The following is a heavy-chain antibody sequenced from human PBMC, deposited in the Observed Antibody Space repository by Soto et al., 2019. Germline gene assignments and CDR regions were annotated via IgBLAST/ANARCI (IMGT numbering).Heavy chain of an antibody. Sequence: QVQLVQSGAEVKKPGSSVKVSCKASGGTFSSYAISWVRQAPGQGLEWMGGIIPIFGTANYAQKFQGRVTITADKSTRTAYMELSSLRSEDTAVYYCARDLWGCSGGSCYSGADYWGQGTLVTVSS. CDR2: IIPIFGTA. D-gene: IGHD2-15*01. CDR1: GGTFSSYA. V-gene: IGHV1-69*06. J-gene: IGHJ4*02. CDR3: ARDLWGCSGGSCYSGADY.